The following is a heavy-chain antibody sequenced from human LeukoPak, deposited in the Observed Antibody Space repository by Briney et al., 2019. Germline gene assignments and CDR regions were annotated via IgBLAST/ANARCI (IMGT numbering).Heavy chain of an antibody. CDR3: AKDYDYVWGAPPGDY. CDR2: ITLSGTSI. J-gene: IGHJ4*02. CDR1: GFTFSSYN. D-gene: IGHD3-16*01. V-gene: IGHV3-48*01. Sequence: GGSLRLSCAASGFTFSSYNMNWVRQAPGKGLEWVSYITLSGTSIYYADSVKGRFTISRDNSKNTLYLQMNSLRAEDTAVYYCAKDYDYVWGAPPGDYWGQGTLVTVSS.